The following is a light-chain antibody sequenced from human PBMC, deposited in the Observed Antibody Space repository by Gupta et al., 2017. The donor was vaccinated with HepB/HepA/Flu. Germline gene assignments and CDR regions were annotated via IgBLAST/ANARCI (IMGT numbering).Light chain of an antibody. CDR2: KDI. CDR1: ALGRQD. CDR3: QSADNSGTYVV. V-gene: IGLV3-25*03. Sequence: SYQLPQPPSVSVPPGQTARHPCSGDALGRQDAYWYQQRPGQAPVLVIFKDIRRPSGIPERLAGSSSGTTVALTIKGVLAEDEADYDCQSADNSGTYVVVGGGTKLT. J-gene: IGLJ2*01.